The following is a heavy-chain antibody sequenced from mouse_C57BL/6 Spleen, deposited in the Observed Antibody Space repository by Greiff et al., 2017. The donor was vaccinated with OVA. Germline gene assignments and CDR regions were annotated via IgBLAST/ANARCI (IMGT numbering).Heavy chain of an antibody. CDR1: GFTFSSYA. CDR2: ISDGGSYT. Sequence: EVKLMESGGGLVKPGGSLKLSCAASGFTFSSYAMSWVRQTPEKRLEWVATISDGGSYTYYPDNVKGRFTISRDNAKNNLYLQMSHLKSEDTAMYYCAREDGYDDYFDYWGQGTTLTVSS. D-gene: IGHD2-2*01. CDR3: AREDGYDDYFDY. J-gene: IGHJ2*01. V-gene: IGHV5-4*01.